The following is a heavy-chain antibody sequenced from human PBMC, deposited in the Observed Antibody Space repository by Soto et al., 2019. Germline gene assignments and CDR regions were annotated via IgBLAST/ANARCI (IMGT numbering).Heavy chain of an antibody. CDR3: ARSTALDY. J-gene: IGHJ4*02. CDR2: IYYSGST. V-gene: IGHV4-39*01. CDR1: GGSISSSSYY. Sequence: SETLSLTCTVSGGSISSSSYYWGWIRQPPGKGLEWIGSIYYSGSTYYNPSLKSRVTISVDTSKNQFSLKLSSVTAADTAVYYCARSTALDYWGQGTLVTVSS. D-gene: IGHD5-18*01.